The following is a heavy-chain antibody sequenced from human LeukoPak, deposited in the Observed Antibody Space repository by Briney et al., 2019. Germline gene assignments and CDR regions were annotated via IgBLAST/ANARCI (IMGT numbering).Heavy chain of an antibody. V-gene: IGHV1-2*02. J-gene: IGHJ4*02. CDR3: SRPSGSGSTYLYFFY. CDR2: INPNSSDT. Sequence: ASVKVSCKASGYTFTDYYLHWVRQAPGQGLEWMGWINPNSSDTKYVQKFQGRVTMTRDTSISTAYMELSGLTSDDTAVYYCSRPSGSGSTYLYFFYWGQGTLVTVSS. D-gene: IGHD3-10*01. CDR1: GYTFTDYY.